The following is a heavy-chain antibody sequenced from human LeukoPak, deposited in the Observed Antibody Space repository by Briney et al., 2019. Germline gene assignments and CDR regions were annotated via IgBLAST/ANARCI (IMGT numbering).Heavy chain of an antibody. CDR1: GCSFSNYW. Sequence: GESLKISCKGSGCSFSNYWITWVRQISGRGLECVGKIDPSGSYTNYSPSFQGHVTISADKSINAAYLQWSSLKASDTAIYYCARHLGGYTHFDYWGQGTLVTVSS. J-gene: IGHJ4*02. V-gene: IGHV5-10-1*01. CDR3: ARHLGGYTHFDY. CDR2: IDPSGSYT. D-gene: IGHD3-22*01.